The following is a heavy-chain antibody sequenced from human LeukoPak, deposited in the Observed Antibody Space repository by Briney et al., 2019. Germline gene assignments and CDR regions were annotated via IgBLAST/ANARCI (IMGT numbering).Heavy chain of an antibody. D-gene: IGHD6-13*01. V-gene: IGHV1-69*04. CDR3: ARDVAAAASFDP. Sequence: ASVKVSCKXSGGTFSSYTISWVRQAPGQGLEWMGRIIPILGIANYAQKFQGRVTITADKSTSTAYMELSSLRSEDTAVYYCARDVAAAASFDPWGQGTLVTVSS. CDR1: GGTFSSYT. CDR2: IIPILGIA. J-gene: IGHJ5*02.